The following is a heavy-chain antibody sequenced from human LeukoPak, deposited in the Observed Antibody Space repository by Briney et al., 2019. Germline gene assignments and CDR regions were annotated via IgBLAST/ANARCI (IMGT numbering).Heavy chain of an antibody. D-gene: IGHD3-10*01. CDR3: ARDRGFGQADV. V-gene: IGHV3-7*01. J-gene: IGHJ6*04. CDR1: GFTFNGYW. Sequence: PGGSLRLSCAASGFTFNGYWMSWLRQAPGKGLEWVANIKQDGGEKYYVDSVKGRFTISRDNAKNSLYLQMNSLRAEDTAVYYCARDRGFGQADVLGKGTTVTVSS. CDR2: IKQDGGEK.